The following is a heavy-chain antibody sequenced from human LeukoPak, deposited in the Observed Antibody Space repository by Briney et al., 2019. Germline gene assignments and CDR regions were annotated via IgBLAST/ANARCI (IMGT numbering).Heavy chain of an antibody. CDR3: ARKLGYCSGGSCYNREYYFDY. V-gene: IGHV1-18*01. CDR1: GYTFTSYG. D-gene: IGHD2-15*01. Sequence: ASVKVSCKASGYTFTSYGISWVRQAPGQGLEWMGWISAYNGNTNYAQKFQGRVTITADKSTSTAYMELSSLRSEDTAVYYCARKLGYCSGGSCYNREYYFDYWGQGTLVTVSS. CDR2: ISAYNGNT. J-gene: IGHJ4*02.